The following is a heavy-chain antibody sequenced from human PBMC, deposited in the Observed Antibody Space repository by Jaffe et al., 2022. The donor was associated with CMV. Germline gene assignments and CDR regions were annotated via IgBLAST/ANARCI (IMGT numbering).Heavy chain of an antibody. Sequence: EVQLVESGGGLVQPGGSLRLSCAASGFTFSSYWMSWVRQAPGKGLEWVANIKQDGSEKYYVDSVKGRFTISRDNAKNSLYLQMNSLRAEDTAVYYCARSPYYDFWSGYHNPDYYYYGMDVWGQGTTVTVSS. CDR3: ARSPYYDFWSGYHNPDYYYYGMDV. CDR2: IKQDGSEK. J-gene: IGHJ6*02. V-gene: IGHV3-7*01. D-gene: IGHD3-3*01. CDR1: GFTFSSYW.